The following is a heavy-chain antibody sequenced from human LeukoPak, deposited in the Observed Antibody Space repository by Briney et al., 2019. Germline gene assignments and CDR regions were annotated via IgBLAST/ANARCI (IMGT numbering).Heavy chain of an antibody. J-gene: IGHJ5*02. CDR1: GFSLSTSGVG. CDR2: IYWNDDK. V-gene: IGHV2-5*01. CDR3: TRTYYDILTDSYNWFDP. Sequence: SGPTLVKPTQTLTLTCTFSGFSLSTSGVGVGWIRQPPGKALEWLALIYWNDDKRYSPSLKSRLTITKDTSKNQVVLTMTNMDPVDTATYYCTRTYYDILTDSYNWFDPWGQGTLVTVSS. D-gene: IGHD3-9*01.